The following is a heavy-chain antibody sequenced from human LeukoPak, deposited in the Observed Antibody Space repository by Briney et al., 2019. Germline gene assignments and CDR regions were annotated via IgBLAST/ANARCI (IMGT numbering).Heavy chain of an antibody. Sequence: ASVKVSCKASGGTFSSYAISWVRQAPGQGLEWMSGIIPIFGTANYAQKFQGRVTITTDESTSTAYMELSSLRSENTAVYYCARPRRFIVGAPNDAFDIWGQGTMVTVSS. V-gene: IGHV1-69*05. CDR3: ARPRRFIVGAPNDAFDI. CDR1: GGTFSSYA. J-gene: IGHJ3*02. D-gene: IGHD1-26*01. CDR2: IIPIFGTA.